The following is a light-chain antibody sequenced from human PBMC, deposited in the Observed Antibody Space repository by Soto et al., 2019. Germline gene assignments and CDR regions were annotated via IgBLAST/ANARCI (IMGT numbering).Light chain of an antibody. CDR3: QQDGSTPRT. CDR1: QSVGHMF. V-gene: IGKV3-20*01. Sequence: EIVLTQSPDTLSLSPGDRATLSCRASQSVGHMFLAWFQQKPGQAPRLLIYGASSRATGIPDRFSGSGSGTDFTLTISRLEPEDFAVYYCQQDGSTPRTFGQGTKVDI. J-gene: IGKJ1*01. CDR2: GAS.